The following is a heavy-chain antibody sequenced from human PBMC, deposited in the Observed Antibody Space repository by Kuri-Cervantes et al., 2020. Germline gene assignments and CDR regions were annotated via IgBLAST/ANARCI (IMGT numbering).Heavy chain of an antibody. Sequence: GGSLRLSCAASGFTFSSYGMHWVRQAPGKGLEWVAVISYDGNKKYYADSVKGRFTISRDNSKNTLYLQMNSLRAEDTAVYYCARYVYGVTTQFDYWGQGTLVTVSS. CDR3: ARYVYGVTTQFDY. CDR1: GFTFSSYG. D-gene: IGHD4-17*01. CDR2: ISYDGNKK. V-gene: IGHV3-30*03. J-gene: IGHJ4*02.